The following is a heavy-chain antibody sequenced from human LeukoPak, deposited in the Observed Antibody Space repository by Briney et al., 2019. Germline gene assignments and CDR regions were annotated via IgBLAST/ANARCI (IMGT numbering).Heavy chain of an antibody. D-gene: IGHD3-3*01. CDR1: GFTFSSYS. J-gene: IGHJ4*02. V-gene: IGHV3-21*01. CDR2: ISSSSSYI. CDR3: ARGPGLRFLEWLLSDYFDF. Sequence: PGGSLRLSCAASGFTFSSYSMNWVRQAPGKGLEWVSSISSSSSYIYYADSVKGRFTISRDNAENSLYLQMNSLRAEDTAVYYCARGPGLRFLEWLLSDYFDFWGQGTLVTVSS.